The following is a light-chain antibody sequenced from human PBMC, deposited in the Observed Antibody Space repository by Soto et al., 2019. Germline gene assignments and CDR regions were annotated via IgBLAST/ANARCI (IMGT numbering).Light chain of an antibody. CDR2: DVS. CDR1: SSDVGGYNW. V-gene: IGLV2-14*03. Sequence: QSALTQPASVSRSPGQSITISCTGTSSDVGGYNWVAWYQQHPGKAPKLMICDVSNRPSGVSNRFSGSKSGNTASLTISGLQAEDEADYYCSSYTSSNSVVFGGGTKVTVL. J-gene: IGLJ3*02. CDR3: SSYTSSNSVV.